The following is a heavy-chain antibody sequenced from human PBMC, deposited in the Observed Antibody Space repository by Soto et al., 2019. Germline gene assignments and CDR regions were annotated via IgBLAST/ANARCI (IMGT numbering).Heavy chain of an antibody. V-gene: IGHV3-23*01. CDR2: IIGSGGST. D-gene: IGHD3-22*01. J-gene: IGHJ4*02. Sequence: GGSLRLSCAASGFSFSRYAMNWVRQAPGKGLEWVSGIIGSGGSTYHADSVKGRFTISRDNSKNTLYLQMDSLRADDTAVYYCAKDLNRYTSVSIDYWGQGALVTVS. CDR3: AKDLNRYTSVSIDY. CDR1: GFSFSRYA.